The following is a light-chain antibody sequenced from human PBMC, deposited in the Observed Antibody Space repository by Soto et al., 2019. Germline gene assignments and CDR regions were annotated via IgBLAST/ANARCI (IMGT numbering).Light chain of an antibody. CDR3: QSYDSSNWV. Sequence: NFMLTQPHSVSESPGKTVTISCTRSSGSIASNYVQWYQQRPGSFPTTVIYEDNQRPSGVPDRFSGSIDSSSNSASLTISGLKTEDEADYYCQSYDSSNWVFGGGTKVTVL. V-gene: IGLV6-57*01. J-gene: IGLJ3*02. CDR2: EDN. CDR1: SGSIASNY.